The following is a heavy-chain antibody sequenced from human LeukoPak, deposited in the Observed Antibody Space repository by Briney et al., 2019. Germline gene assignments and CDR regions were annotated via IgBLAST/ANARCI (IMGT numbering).Heavy chain of an antibody. V-gene: IGHV1-46*01. CDR3: ARTAARQDAFNI. Sequence: GASVKVSCKASGYTFTEYYMHWVRQAPGQGLAWMGMINPSGDSTTYAQKFQDRVTMTRDTSTSTVYMELSSLLSDDTAVYYCARTAARQDAFNIWGQGTKVTVSS. CDR1: GYTFTEYY. D-gene: IGHD6-25*01. J-gene: IGHJ3*02. CDR2: INPSGDST.